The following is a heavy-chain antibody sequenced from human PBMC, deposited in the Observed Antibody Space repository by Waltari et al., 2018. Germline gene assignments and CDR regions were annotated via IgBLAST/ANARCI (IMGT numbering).Heavy chain of an antibody. CDR2: SNPNSGGT. Sequence: QVQLVQSGAEVKKPGASVKVSCKASGYTFTGYYMHWVRQAPGQGLEWMGWSNPNSGGTNYAQKFQGRFTMTRDTAISTAYMELGRLRSDDTAVYYCARSYCSGGSCVYYYYYYGMDVWGQGTTVTVSS. D-gene: IGHD2-15*01. V-gene: IGHV1-2*02. CDR1: GYTFTGYY. CDR3: ARSYCSGGSCVYYYYYYGMDV. J-gene: IGHJ6*02.